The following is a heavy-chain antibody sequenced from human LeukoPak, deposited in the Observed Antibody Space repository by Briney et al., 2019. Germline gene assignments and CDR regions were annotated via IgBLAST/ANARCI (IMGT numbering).Heavy chain of an antibody. J-gene: IGHJ4*02. CDR1: GFTFSSYG. V-gene: IGHV3-33*01. D-gene: IGHD5-18*01. Sequence: PGRSLRPSCAASGFTFSSYGMHWVRQAPGKGLEWVAVIWYDGSNKYYADSVKGRFTISRDNSKNTLYLQMNSLRAEDTAVYYCARTGVRGYSYGYDYWGQGTLVTVSS. CDR2: IWYDGSNK. CDR3: ARTGVRGYSYGYDY.